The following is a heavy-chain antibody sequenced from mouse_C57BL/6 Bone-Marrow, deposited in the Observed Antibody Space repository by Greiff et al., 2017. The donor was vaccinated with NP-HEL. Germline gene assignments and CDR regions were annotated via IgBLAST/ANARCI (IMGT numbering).Heavy chain of an antibody. CDR3: ARSSYYGSSYYWYFDV. Sequence: QVQLQQPGAELVKPGASVKLSCKASGYTFTSYWMHWVKQRPGQGLEWIGMIHPNSGSTNYNEKFKSKATLTVDKSSSTAYMQLSSLTSEDSAVYYCARSSYYGSSYYWYFDVWGTGTTVTVSS. D-gene: IGHD1-1*01. J-gene: IGHJ1*03. CDR1: GYTFTSYW. V-gene: IGHV1-64*01. CDR2: IHPNSGST.